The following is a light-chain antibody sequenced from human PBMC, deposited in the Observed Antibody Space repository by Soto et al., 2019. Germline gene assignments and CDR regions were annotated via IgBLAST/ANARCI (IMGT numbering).Light chain of an antibody. J-gene: IGLJ3*02. CDR3: LLSYSGDVV. CDR2: DTS. Sequence: QVVVTQDPSLTVSPGGTVTLTCDSSPGPVTSTHYPYWFQQKPGQAPRTLIYDTSNRHSWTPARFSGSLLGGKAALTLSGAQPEDEAEYHCLLSYSGDVVFGGGTQLTVL. CDR1: PGPVTSTHY. V-gene: IGLV7-46*01.